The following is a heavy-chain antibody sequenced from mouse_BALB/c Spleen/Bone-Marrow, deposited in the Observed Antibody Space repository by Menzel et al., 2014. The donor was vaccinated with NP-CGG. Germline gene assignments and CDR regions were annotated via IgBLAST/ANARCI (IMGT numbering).Heavy chain of an antibody. CDR2: ILPGSGST. J-gene: IGHJ2*01. CDR1: GYTFSSYW. Sequence: VKLVESGAELMKPGASVKISYKATGYTFSSYWIEWVKQRPGHGLEWIGEILPGSGSTNYNEKFKGKATFTADTSSNTAYMQLSSLTSEDSAVYYCARSTGTWDYWGQGTTLTVSS. D-gene: IGHD4-1*02. V-gene: IGHV1-9*01. CDR3: ARSTGTWDY.